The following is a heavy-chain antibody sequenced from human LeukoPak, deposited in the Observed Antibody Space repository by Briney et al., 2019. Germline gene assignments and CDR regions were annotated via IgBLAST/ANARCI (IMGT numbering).Heavy chain of an antibody. J-gene: IGHJ4*02. CDR3: ARDPSSVTLYFFDY. Sequence: ASVKISCKASGYTFRGNYIHWLRQAPGQGLEGMGWIDANNGDTKSAQKFQGRVTMSRETSISTAYMDLSSLSPDDAAVYYCARDPSSVTLYFFDYWGQGTLVTVSS. D-gene: IGHD4-11*01. CDR2: IDANNGDT. CDR1: GYTFRGNY. V-gene: IGHV1-2*02.